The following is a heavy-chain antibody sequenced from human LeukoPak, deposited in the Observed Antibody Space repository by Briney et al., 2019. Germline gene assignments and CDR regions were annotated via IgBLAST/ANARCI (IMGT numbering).Heavy chain of an antibody. CDR1: GFTFSEYW. CDR3: ARGYDFWSGPRYYMDV. J-gene: IGHJ6*03. CDR2: ISYDGSNK. Sequence: PGGSLRLSCAASGFTFSEYWMHWVRQAPGKGLEWVAVISYDGSNKYYADSVKGRFTISRDNSKNTLYLQMNSLRAEDTAVYYCARGYDFWSGPRYYMDVWGKGTTVTVSS. D-gene: IGHD3-3*01. V-gene: IGHV3-30*01.